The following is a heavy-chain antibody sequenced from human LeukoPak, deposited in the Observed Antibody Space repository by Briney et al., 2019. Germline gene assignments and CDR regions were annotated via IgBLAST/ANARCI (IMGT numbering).Heavy chain of an antibody. J-gene: IGHJ3*02. Sequence: SVREASLKKMVWVSRIDADGSSATYADSVKGRFTISRDNAKNSLYLQMNSLRAEDTAFYYSARDRAYGGFCTAVVDIWGPGAVASVSS. CDR3: ARDRAYGGFCTAVVDI. D-gene: IGHD4-23*01. V-gene: IGHV3-74*01. CDR2: IDADGSSA.